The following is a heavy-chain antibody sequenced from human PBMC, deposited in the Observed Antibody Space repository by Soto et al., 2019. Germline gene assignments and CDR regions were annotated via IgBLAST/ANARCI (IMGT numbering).Heavy chain of an antibody. CDR1: GFSLSTSGVG. V-gene: IGHV2-5*02. Sequence: QITLKESGPTLVKPTQTLTLTCTFSGFSLSTSGVGVGWIRQPPGKALEWLALIYWDDDKRYSPSLKSRLTIPKDTSKNQVVLTMTNTDPVDTATYYCARDYGDYGWFDPWGQGNLVTVSS. J-gene: IGHJ5*02. D-gene: IGHD4-17*01. CDR2: IYWDDDK. CDR3: ARDYGDYGWFDP.